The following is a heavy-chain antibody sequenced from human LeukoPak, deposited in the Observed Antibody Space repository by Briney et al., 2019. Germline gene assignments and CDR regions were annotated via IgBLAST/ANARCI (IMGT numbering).Heavy chain of an antibody. J-gene: IGHJ4*02. CDR2: IYYSGST. Sequence: SETLSLTCTVSGGSISSYYWSWIRQPPGKGLEWIGYIYYSGSTNYNPSLKSRVTISVDTSKNQFSLKLSSVTAADTAVYYCSGMAYCGGACYWFDYWGQGTLVTVSS. D-gene: IGHD2-21*02. CDR3: SGMAYCGGACYWFDY. V-gene: IGHV4-59*01. CDR1: GGSISSYY.